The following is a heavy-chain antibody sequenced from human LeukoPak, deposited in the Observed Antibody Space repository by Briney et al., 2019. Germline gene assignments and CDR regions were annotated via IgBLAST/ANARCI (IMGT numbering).Heavy chain of an antibody. CDR2: INHSGST. CDR1: GGSFSGYY. J-gene: IGHJ6*04. V-gene: IGHV4-34*01. Sequence: SETLSLTCAVYGGSFSGYYWSWIRQPPGKGLEWIGAINHSGSTNYNPSLKSRVTISVDTSKNQFSLKLSSVTAADTAVYYCARVGVYQLLYRYYYYYGMDVWGKGTTVTVSS. CDR3: ARVGVYQLLYRYYYYYGMDV. D-gene: IGHD2-2*02.